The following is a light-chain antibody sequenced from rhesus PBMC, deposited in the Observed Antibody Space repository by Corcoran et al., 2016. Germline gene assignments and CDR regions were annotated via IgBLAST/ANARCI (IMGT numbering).Light chain of an antibody. CDR1: QGISSY. CDR2: SAS. V-gene: IGKV1S14*01. CDR3: QQYNSLPFT. J-gene: IGKJ3*01. Sequence: DIQMTQSPSSLSASEGDTVTITCRASQGISSYLAWFQQKQGKAPKPQIYSASNLETVVQSRLIGSGSGTEFTLTISSLQPEDFATYYCQQYNSLPFTVGPGTKLDIK.